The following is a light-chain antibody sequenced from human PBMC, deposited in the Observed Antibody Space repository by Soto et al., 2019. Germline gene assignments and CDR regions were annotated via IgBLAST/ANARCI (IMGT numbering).Light chain of an antibody. V-gene: IGLV4-69*01. J-gene: IGLJ2*01. Sequence: QLVLTQSPSASASLGASVKLTCTLSSGHSNYATAWPQQQSEKGPRYLMKLNSDGSHSKGDGIPDRFSGSSSGAERYLTISRLQSEDEADYYWQTWGSGIVVFGGGTKLTVL. CDR3: QTWGSGIVV. CDR1: SGHSNYA. CDR2: LNSDGSH.